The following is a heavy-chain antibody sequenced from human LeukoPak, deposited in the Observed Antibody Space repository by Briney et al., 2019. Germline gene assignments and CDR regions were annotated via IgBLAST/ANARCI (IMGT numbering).Heavy chain of an antibody. D-gene: IGHD3-22*01. J-gene: IGHJ4*02. CDR2: IYSGGST. Sequence: GGSLRLSCAASGFTVSSNYMSWVRQAPGKGLEWVSVIYSGGSTYYADSVKGRFTISRDNSKNTLYLQMNSLRAEDTAVYYCARAPFYFDSSNYPYFDYWGQGTLVTVSS. CDR3: ARAPFYFDSSNYPYFDY. V-gene: IGHV3-53*01. CDR1: GFTVSSNY.